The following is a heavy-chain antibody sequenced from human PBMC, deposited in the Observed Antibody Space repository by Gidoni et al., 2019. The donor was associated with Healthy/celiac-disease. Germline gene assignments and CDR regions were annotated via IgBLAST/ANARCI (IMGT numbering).Heavy chain of an antibody. V-gene: IGHV3-33*01. D-gene: IGHD2-15*01. CDR2: IWYDGSNK. Sequence: QVQLVESGGGVVQPGRSLRLYCAASGFTFSSYGMHWVRQAPGKGLEWVAVIWYDGSNKYYADSVKGRFTISRDNSKNTLYLQMNSLRAEDTAVYYCARSFVPYCSGGSCPFDYWGQGTLVTVSS. CDR1: GFTFSSYG. CDR3: ARSFVPYCSGGSCPFDY. J-gene: IGHJ4*02.